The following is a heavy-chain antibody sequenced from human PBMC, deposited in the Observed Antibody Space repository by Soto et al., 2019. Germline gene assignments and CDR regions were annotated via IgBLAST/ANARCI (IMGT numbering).Heavy chain of an antibody. CDR2: IYPGDSDT. D-gene: IGHD5-12*01. CDR3: ASQEMATKNVDAFDI. V-gene: IGHV5-51*01. Sequence: PGESLKISCQCSGGRFTSYWIGWVRQMPGKGLEWMGIIYPGDSDTRYSPSFQGQVTISADKSISTAYLQWSSLKASDTAMYYCASQEMATKNVDAFDIWGQGTMVTVSS. J-gene: IGHJ3*02. CDR1: GGRFTSYW.